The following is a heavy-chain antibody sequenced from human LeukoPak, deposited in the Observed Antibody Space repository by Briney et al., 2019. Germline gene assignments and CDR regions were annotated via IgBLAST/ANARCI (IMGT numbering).Heavy chain of an antibody. J-gene: IGHJ4*02. D-gene: IGHD2-15*01. CDR3: ARGYCRGGSCYRTFFDQ. CDR2: MSYSGST. Sequence: SETLSLTCTVSGGSISSFYWSWIPQPPGQGLEWIGYMSYSGSTNYNSTLKSRVTISLDTSKNQFSLKLNSVTAADTAVYYCARGYCRGGSCYRTFFDQWGQGTLVTVSS. CDR1: GGSISSFY. V-gene: IGHV4-59*01.